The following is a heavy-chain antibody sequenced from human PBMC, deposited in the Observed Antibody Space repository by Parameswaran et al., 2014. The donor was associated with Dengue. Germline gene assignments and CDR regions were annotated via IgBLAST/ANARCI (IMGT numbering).Heavy chain of an antibody. V-gene: IGHV3-21*06. CDR2: ISSSSRSYI. J-gene: IGHJ4*02. CDR3: ARGSEFYDILTGKLAPYKFDY. Sequence: WIRQPPGKGLEWVSSISSSSRSYIYYAASLKGRFTISRDDAKNSLYLQMNSLRVEDTAVYYCARGSEFYDILTGKLAPYKFDYWGQGTLVTVSS. D-gene: IGHD3-9*01.